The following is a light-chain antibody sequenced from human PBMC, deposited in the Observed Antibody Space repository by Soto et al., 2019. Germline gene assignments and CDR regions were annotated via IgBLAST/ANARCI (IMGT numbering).Light chain of an antibody. J-gene: IGLJ2*01. CDR1: SGSVSTSYY. CDR2: NTT. CDR3: ALYVGSGTVV. Sequence: QAVVTQEPSFSVSPGGTVILTCGLTSGSVSTSYYPSWYQQSPGLSPRTLIYNTTTRSSGVPDCFSGSILGNKAALTITGAQSDYEPDYRYALYVGSGTVVFGGGTKLTVL. V-gene: IGLV8-61*02.